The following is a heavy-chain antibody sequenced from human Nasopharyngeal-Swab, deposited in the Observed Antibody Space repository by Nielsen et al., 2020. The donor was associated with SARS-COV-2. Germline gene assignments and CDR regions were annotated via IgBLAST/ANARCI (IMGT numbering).Heavy chain of an antibody. Sequence: SETLPLTCTVSGGSISSSSYYWGWIRQPPGKGLEWIGSIYYSGSTYYNPSLKSRVTISVDTSKNQFSLKLSSVTAADTAVYYCARRGYGSGSSKYYFDYWGQGTLVTVSS. V-gene: IGHV4-39*01. D-gene: IGHD3-10*01. CDR1: GGSISSSSYY. CDR3: ARRGYGSGSSKYYFDY. J-gene: IGHJ4*02. CDR2: IYYSGST.